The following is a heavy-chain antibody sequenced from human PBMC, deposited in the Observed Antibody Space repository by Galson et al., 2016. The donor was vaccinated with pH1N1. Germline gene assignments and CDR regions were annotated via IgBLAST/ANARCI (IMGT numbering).Heavy chain of an antibody. D-gene: IGHD3-3*01. CDR1: GDSVSSSSDT. CDR2: IYHRSKWYY. CDR3: AREVWLRRGYYIDH. Sequence: CAISGDSVSSSSDTWNWIRQSPRRGLEWLGRIYHRSKWYYEYAPSLQGRLRISPDTSSNQMSLHLNSVTLDDAAVYYCAREVWLRRGYYIDHWGQGSLVTVPP. J-gene: IGHJ4*02. V-gene: IGHV6-1*01.